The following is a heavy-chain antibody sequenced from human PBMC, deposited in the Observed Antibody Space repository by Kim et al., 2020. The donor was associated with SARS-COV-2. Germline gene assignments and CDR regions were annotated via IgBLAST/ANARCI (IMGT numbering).Heavy chain of an antibody. CDR2: INSDGSST. CDR3: ARGDHYYDSSGYYPDAFDI. V-gene: IGHV3-74*01. Sequence: GGSLRLSCAASGFTFSSYWMHWVRQAPGKGLVWVSRINSDGSSTSYADSVKGRFTISRDNAKNTLYLQMNSLRAEDTAVYYCARGDHYYDSSGYYPDAFDIWGQGTMVTVSS. CDR1: GFTFSSYW. D-gene: IGHD3-22*01. J-gene: IGHJ3*02.